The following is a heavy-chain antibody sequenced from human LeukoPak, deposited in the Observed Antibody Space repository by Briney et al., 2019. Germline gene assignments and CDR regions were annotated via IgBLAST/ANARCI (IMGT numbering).Heavy chain of an antibody. CDR2: IHYSGST. D-gene: IGHD2-2*01. CDR3: ARWFGHCSSTSCAYFDY. V-gene: IGHV4-59*12. J-gene: IGHJ4*02. Sequence: SETLSLTCTVSGGSIGSYYWNWIRQAPGKGLEWIGYIHYSGSTNHNSSLKSRVTISVDTSKNQYSLKLSSVTAADTAVYYCARWFGHCSSTSCAYFDYWGQGTLVTVSS. CDR1: GGSIGSYY.